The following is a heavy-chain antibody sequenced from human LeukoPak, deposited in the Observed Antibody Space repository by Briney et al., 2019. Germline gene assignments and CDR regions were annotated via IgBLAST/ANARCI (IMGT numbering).Heavy chain of an antibody. CDR1: GYTFTSYG. Sequence: ASVTVSCTASGYTFTSYGISWVRQAPGQGLEWMGRINPNSGGTNYAQKFQGRVTMTRDTSISTAYMELSRLRSDDTAVYYCARGASEYYYYYYGMDVWGQGTTVTVSS. V-gene: IGHV1-2*06. CDR2: INPNSGGT. J-gene: IGHJ6*02. CDR3: ARGASEYYYYYYGMDV.